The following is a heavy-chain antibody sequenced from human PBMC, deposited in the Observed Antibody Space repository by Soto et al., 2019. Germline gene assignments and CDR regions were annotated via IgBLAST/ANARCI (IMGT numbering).Heavy chain of an antibody. CDR3: AETNRYSGYDYYGMDV. CDR1: GYTFTSYA. CDR2: INAGNGNT. Sequence: GASVKVSCKASGYTFTSYAMHWVRQAPGQRLEWMGWINAGNGNTKYSQKFQGRVTITRDTSASTAYMELSSLRSEDTAVYYCAETNRYSGYDYYGMDVWGQGTTVTVSS. D-gene: IGHD1-26*01. J-gene: IGHJ6*02. V-gene: IGHV1-3*01.